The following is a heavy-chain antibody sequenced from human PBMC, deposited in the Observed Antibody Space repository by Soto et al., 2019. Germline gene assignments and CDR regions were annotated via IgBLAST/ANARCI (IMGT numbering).Heavy chain of an antibody. D-gene: IGHD3-3*01. CDR3: ARGGYDFWSGYPLNDAFDI. J-gene: IGHJ3*02. Sequence: QVQLQESGPGLVKPSQTLSLTCTVSGGSISSGDYYWSWIRQPPGKGLEWIGYIYYSGSTYYNPSLKRRVTISVDTSKNQFSQKLSSVTAADTAVYYCARGGYDFWSGYPLNDAFDIWGQGTMVTVSS. V-gene: IGHV4-30-4*01. CDR1: GGSISSGDYY. CDR2: IYYSGST.